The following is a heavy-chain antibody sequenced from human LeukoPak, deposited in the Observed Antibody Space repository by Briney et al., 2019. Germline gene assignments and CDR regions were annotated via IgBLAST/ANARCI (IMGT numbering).Heavy chain of an antibody. CDR1: GFTFSSYS. V-gene: IGHV3-21*01. CDR3: ARGSSNVAARNNWFDP. CDR2: ISSSSSYI. D-gene: IGHD6-6*01. Sequence: GGSLRLSCAASGFTFSSYSMNWVRQAPGKGLEWVSSISSSSSYIYYADSVKGRFTISRDNAKNSLFLQTNSLRVEDTAVYYCARGSSNVAARNNWFDPWGQGTLVTVSS. J-gene: IGHJ5*02.